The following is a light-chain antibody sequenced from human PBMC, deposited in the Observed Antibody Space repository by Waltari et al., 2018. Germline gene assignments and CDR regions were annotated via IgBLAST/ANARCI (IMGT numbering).Light chain of an antibody. CDR3: AAWDDSLSGRV. Sequence: QSVLTQPPSASGTPGQRVTISCSGSRSNIGSNYVYWYQQVPGTAPKLLIYRNNQRPSGLPDRFSGSKSGTSASLAISGLRSEDEADYYCAAWDDSLSGRVFGGGTKVTVL. V-gene: IGLV1-47*01. J-gene: IGLJ3*02. CDR1: RSNIGSNY. CDR2: RNN.